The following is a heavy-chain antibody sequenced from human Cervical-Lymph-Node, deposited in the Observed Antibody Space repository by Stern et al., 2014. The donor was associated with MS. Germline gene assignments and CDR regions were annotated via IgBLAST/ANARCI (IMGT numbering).Heavy chain of an antibody. CDR2: ISASNGHT. CDR1: GYTFSRFG. Sequence: VQLVESGAEVKKPGASVKVSCKASGYTFSRFGISWVRQAPGQGLEWMGWISASNGHTAYAQQLQGRVTLTTDTFTSTAYMELRSRTSDDAAVYYCASGSLEGFDPWGQGTLVTVSS. V-gene: IGHV1-18*01. D-gene: IGHD5-24*01. CDR3: ASGSLEGFDP. J-gene: IGHJ5*02.